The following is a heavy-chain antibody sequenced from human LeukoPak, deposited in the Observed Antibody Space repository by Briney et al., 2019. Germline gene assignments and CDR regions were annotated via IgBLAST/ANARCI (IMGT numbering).Heavy chain of an antibody. Sequence: PSETLSLTCAVSGDSISSNYWWSWVRQPPGKGLEWIGEIYHSGSTNYNPSLKRRVTISVDTSKNQFSLKVSSVTAADTAVYYCARVFDSGSQAYFYYMDVWGKGTTVTISS. CDR1: GDSISSNYW. CDR2: IYHSGST. CDR3: ARVFDSGSQAYFYYMDV. V-gene: IGHV4-4*02. D-gene: IGHD3-10*01. J-gene: IGHJ6*03.